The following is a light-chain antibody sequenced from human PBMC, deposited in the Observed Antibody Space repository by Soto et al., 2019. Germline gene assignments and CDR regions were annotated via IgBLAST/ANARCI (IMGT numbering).Light chain of an antibody. Sequence: EIVLTQSPGTLSLSPGERATLSCRASQSVSSSYLAGYQQKPGQAPRLLIYGASSRATGIPDRFSGSGSGTDFTLTISRLEPEDCAVYYCQQYGSSCTFGPGTKVDIK. J-gene: IGKJ3*01. CDR1: QSVSSSY. CDR2: GAS. CDR3: QQYGSSCT. V-gene: IGKV3-20*01.